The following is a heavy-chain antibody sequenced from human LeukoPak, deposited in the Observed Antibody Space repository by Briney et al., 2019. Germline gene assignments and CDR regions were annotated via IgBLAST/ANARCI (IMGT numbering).Heavy chain of an antibody. CDR3: AKGVEYYYDSSGYYRLDYYYYGMDV. D-gene: IGHD3-22*01. CDR1: GFTFSSYA. V-gene: IGHV3-23*01. J-gene: IGHJ6*02. CDR2: ISGSGGST. Sequence: GGSLRLSCAASGFTFSSYAMSWVRQAPGKGLEWVSAISGSGGSTYYADSVKGRFTISRDNSKNTLYLQMNSLRAEDTAVYYCAKGVEYYYDSSGYYRLDYYYYGMDVWGQGTTVTVSS.